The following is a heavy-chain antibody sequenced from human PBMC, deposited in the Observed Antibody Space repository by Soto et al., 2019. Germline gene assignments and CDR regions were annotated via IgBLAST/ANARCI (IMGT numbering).Heavy chain of an antibody. Sequence: ASVKVSCKASGYNFNDHAIHWVRLVPGQTLEWMGLINGGNGGTKYSQNFQDRVTFTRDRSATTACMELSSLTLDDTAIYYCAQARVGLALPSWGQGPPVTVS. V-gene: IGHV1-3*01. CDR2: INGGNGGT. D-gene: IGHD2-21*01. J-gene: IGHJ5*02. CDR3: AQARVGLALPS. CDR1: GYNFNDHA.